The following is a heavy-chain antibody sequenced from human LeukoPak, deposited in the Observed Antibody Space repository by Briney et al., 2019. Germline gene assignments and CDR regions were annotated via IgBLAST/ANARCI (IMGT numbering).Heavy chain of an antibody. Sequence: GGSLRLSCAASGFTFSSYEMNWGRQAPGMGLEWVSYISRSGSTIYYADSVKGRFTISRDNSKNSLYLQMNSLRAEDTAVYYCARETSRWYSNSSEFDYWGQGTPVTVSS. D-gene: IGHD6-6*01. CDR1: GFTFSSYE. V-gene: IGHV3-48*03. CDR3: ARETSRWYSNSSEFDY. J-gene: IGHJ4*02. CDR2: ISRSGSTI.